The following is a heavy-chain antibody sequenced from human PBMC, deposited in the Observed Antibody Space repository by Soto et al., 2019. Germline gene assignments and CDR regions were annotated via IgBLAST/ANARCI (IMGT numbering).Heavy chain of an antibody. CDR1: GGSISSSSYY. J-gene: IGHJ4*02. D-gene: IGHD5-12*01. Sequence: SETLSLTCPVSGGSISSSSYYWGWVRQPPGKGLEWIGSIYYSGSTYYNPSLKSRVTISVDTSKNQFSLKLSSVTAADTAVYYCARGFREMATIQSLDYWGQGTLVTVSS. V-gene: IGHV4-39*01. CDR3: ARGFREMATIQSLDY. CDR2: IYYSGST.